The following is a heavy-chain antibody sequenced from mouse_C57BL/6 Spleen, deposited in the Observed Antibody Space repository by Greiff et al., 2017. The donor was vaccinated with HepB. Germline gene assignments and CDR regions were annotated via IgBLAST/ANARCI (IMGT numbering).Heavy chain of an antibody. V-gene: IGHV1-55*01. CDR3: ASALRGAMDY. CDR1: GYTFTSYW. CDR2: IYPGSGST. Sequence: QVQLQQPGAELVKPGASVKMSCKASGYTFTSYWITWVKQRPGQGLEWIGDIYPGSGSTNYNEKFKSKATLTADKSSSTAYMELRSLTSEDSAVYFCASALRGAMDYWGQGTSVTVSS. J-gene: IGHJ4*01.